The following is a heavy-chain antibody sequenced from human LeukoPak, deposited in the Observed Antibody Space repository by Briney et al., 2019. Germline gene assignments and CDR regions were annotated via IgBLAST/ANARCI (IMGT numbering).Heavy chain of an antibody. CDR2: ISYDGSNK. CDR3: ARGSQLLRSGGEWFDP. J-gene: IGHJ5*02. V-gene: IGHV3-30-3*01. CDR1: GFTFSSYA. Sequence: GGSLRLSCAASGFTFSSYAMHWVRQAPGKGLEWVAVISYDGSNKYYADSVKGRFIISRDNSKNTLYLQMNSLRAEDTAVYYCARGSQLLRSGGEWFDPWGQGTLVTVSS. D-gene: IGHD5-24*01.